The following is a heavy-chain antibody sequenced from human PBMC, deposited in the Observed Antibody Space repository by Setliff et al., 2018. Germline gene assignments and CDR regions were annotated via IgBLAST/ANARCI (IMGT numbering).Heavy chain of an antibody. CDR3: VRVRVVQGYYEFDS. Sequence: SETLSLTCNVSGGSISTSNYHWGWVRQPPGKGLEWIANIYFNGDTVKQPFLKSRVTISIDTSKNQFSLGLSSVIVADTATYYCVRVRVVQGYYEFDSWGQGAPVTVSS. J-gene: IGHJ4*02. CDR1: GGSISTSNYH. D-gene: IGHD3-16*01. CDR2: IYFNGDT. V-gene: IGHV4-39*07.